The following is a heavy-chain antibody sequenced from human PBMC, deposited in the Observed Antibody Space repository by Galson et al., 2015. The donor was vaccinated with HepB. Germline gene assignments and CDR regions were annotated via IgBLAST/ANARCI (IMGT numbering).Heavy chain of an antibody. CDR2: ISGRGTPI. CDR3: ARVSGGLMVSEYNWFDP. Sequence: SLRLSCAASGFIFSDYYMTWIRQAPGKGLECVSYISGRGTPINYAASVKGRFTISRDNAKNSLYLQMNSLRAEDTAVYYCARVSGGLMVSEYNWFDPWGQGTLVTVSS. D-gene: IGHD2-8*01. V-gene: IGHV3-11*01. J-gene: IGHJ5*02. CDR1: GFIFSDYY.